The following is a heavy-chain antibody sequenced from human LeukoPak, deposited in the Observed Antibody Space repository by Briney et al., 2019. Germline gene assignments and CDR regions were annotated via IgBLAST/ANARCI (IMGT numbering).Heavy chain of an antibody. CDR2: ISYDGSNK. V-gene: IGHV3-30*18. Sequence: GGSLRLSCAASGFTFSSYGMHWVRQAPGKGLEWVAVISYDGSNKYYADSVKGRFTISRDNSKNTLYLQMNSLRAEDTAVYYCAKDASLEGYYYDYWGQGTLVTVSS. CDR1: GFTFSSYG. CDR3: AKDASLEGYYYDY. J-gene: IGHJ4*02. D-gene: IGHD3-22*01.